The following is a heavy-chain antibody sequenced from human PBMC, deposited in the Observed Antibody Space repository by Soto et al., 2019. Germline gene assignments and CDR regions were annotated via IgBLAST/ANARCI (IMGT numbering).Heavy chain of an antibody. CDR2: ISSSGSTI. J-gene: IGHJ6*02. V-gene: IGHV3-48*03. D-gene: IGHD3-3*01. Sequence: GGSLRLSCAASGFTFSSYEMNWVRQAPGKGLEWVSYISSSGSTIYYADSVKGRFTISRDNAKNSLYLQMNSLRAEDTAVYYCARDPFRITIFGVVIDYGMDVWGQGTTVTVSS. CDR3: ARDPFRITIFGVVIDYGMDV. CDR1: GFTFSSYE.